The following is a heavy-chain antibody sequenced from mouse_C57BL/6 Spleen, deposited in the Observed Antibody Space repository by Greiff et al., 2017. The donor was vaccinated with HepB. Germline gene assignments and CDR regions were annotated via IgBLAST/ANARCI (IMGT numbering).Heavy chain of an antibody. D-gene: IGHD1-1*01. J-gene: IGHJ2*01. V-gene: IGHV1-50*01. CDR2: IDPSDSYT. CDR1: GYTFTSYW. Sequence: QVQLQQPGAELVKPGASVKLSCKASGYTFTSYWMQWVKQRPGQGLEWIGEIDPSDSYTNYNQKFKGKATLTVDTSSSTAYMQLSSLTSEDSAVYYCANYYGSSYGGFDYWGQGTTLTVSS. CDR3: ANYYGSSYGGFDY.